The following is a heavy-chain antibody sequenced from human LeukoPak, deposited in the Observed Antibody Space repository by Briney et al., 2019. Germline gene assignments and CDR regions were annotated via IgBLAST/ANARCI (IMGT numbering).Heavy chain of an antibody. CDR1: VGSLSGYY. V-gene: IGHV4-34*01. CDR2: INHSGST. D-gene: IGHD1-7*01. CDR3: ARWGEDWSYGAFDY. Sequence: SETLSLTCALYVGSLSGYYWSWIREPPGKGLEWIGEINHSGSTNYNPSLKRRVTISIDTCKNQFSLKLSSVAAADAAVYYCARWGEDWSYGAFDYWGQGTLVTVSS. J-gene: IGHJ4*02.